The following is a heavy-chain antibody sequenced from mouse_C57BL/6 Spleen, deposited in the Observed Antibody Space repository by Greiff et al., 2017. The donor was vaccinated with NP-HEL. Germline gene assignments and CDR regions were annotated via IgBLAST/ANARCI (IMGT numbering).Heavy chain of an antibody. V-gene: IGHV1-52*01. D-gene: IGHD3-2*02. CDR1: GYTFTSYW. Sequence: QVQLQQPGAELVRPGSSVKLSCKASGYTFTSYWMHWVKQRPIQGLEWIGNIDPSDSETHYNQKFKDKATLTVDKSSSTAYMQLSSLTSADSAVYYCALDSSGYFDYWGQGTTLTVSS. J-gene: IGHJ2*01. CDR3: ALDSSGYFDY. CDR2: IDPSDSET.